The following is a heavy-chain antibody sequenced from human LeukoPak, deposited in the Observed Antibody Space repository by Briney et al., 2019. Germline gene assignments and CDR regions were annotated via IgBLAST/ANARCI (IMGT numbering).Heavy chain of an antibody. D-gene: IGHD2/OR15-2a*01. CDR1: GFTFSSYG. CDR3: SNSPPTYGDLDY. CDR2: ISYDGSNK. Sequence: GGSLRLSCAASGFTFSSYGMHWVRQAPGKGLEWVAVISYDGSNKYYADSVEGRFTISRDNSKNTLSLQMTSLRVEDTAVYYCSNSPPTYGDLDYWGQGTLVTVSS. V-gene: IGHV3-30*18. J-gene: IGHJ4*02.